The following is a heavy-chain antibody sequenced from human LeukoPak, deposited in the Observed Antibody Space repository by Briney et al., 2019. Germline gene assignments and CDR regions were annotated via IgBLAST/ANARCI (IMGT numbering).Heavy chain of an antibody. Sequence: VGSLRLSCAASEFSVGSNYMTWVRQAPGKGLEWVSLIYSGGSTYYADSVKGRFTISRDNSKNTLYLQMNSLRAEDTAVYFCYLYNYRSGSFDYWGQGTLVTVSS. CDR3: YLYNYRSGSFDY. CDR1: EFSVGSNY. V-gene: IGHV3-66*01. J-gene: IGHJ4*02. D-gene: IGHD3-10*01. CDR2: IYSGGST.